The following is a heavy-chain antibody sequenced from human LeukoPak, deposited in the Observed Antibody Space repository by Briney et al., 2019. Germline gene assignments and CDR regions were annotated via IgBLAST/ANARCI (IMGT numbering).Heavy chain of an antibody. Sequence: GASVKVSCKASGYTFTSYGISWVRQAPGQGLEWMGWISAYNGNTNYAQKLQGRVTMTTDTSTSTAYMELRSLRSDDTAVYYCARYYDFWSGYYLLGYYYYMDVWGKGTTVTVSS. CDR3: ARYYDFWSGYYLLGYYYYMDV. V-gene: IGHV1-18*01. CDR2: ISAYNGNT. CDR1: GYTFTSYG. J-gene: IGHJ6*03. D-gene: IGHD3-3*01.